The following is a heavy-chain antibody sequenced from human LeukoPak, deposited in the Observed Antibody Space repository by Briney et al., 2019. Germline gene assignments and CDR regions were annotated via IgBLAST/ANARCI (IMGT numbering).Heavy chain of an antibody. CDR1: GYTFTSYG. V-gene: IGHV1-18*01. Sequence: ASVKVSCKASGYTFTSYGISWVRQAPGQGLEWMGWISAYNGNTNYAQKLQGRVTMTTDTSTSTAYMELRSLRSDDTAVYYCARELGSSSWYFLRPTYNWFDPWGQGTLVTVSS. CDR2: ISAYNGNT. D-gene: IGHD6-13*01. J-gene: IGHJ5*02. CDR3: ARELGSSSWYFLRPTYNWFDP.